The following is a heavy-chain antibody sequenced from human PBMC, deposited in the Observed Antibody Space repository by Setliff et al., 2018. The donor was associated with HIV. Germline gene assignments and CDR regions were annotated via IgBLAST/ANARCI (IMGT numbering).Heavy chain of an antibody. Sequence: SETLSLTCTVSGGSISTSSYYWGWIRQPPGKGLEWIGSIYESGSTYYNPSLKSRVTISVDTSKNQFSLKLSSVTAADTAVYYCARKATYYYGSGSSNDYWGQGTLVTVSS. V-gene: IGHV4-39*01. D-gene: IGHD3-10*01. CDR2: IYESGST. CDR1: GGSISTSSYY. CDR3: ARKATYYYGSGSSNDY. J-gene: IGHJ4*02.